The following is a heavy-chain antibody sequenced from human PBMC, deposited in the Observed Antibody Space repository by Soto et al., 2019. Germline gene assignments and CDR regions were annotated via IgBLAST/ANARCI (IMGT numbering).Heavy chain of an antibody. D-gene: IGHD2-15*01. CDR3: ATIYDNSGSLVAFDP. CDR1: GGSITSYY. Sequence: SETLSLTCTVSGGSITSYYWSWIRQPPGKGLEYIGYIYYTGSTNYNPSLKSRVTISADTSKNQFSLTLSSVTAADTAVYYCATIYDNSGSLVAFDPRAQRAPVTVSS. J-gene: IGHJ5*02. V-gene: IGHV4-59*01. CDR2: IYYTGST.